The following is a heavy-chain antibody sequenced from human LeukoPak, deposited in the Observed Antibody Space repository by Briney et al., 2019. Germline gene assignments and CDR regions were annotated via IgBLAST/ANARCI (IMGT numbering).Heavy chain of an antibody. J-gene: IGHJ6*03. CDR1: GFTFSSYS. V-gene: IGHV3-21*01. Sequence: GGSLRLSCAASGFTFSSYSMNWVRQAPGKGLEGVSSISSSSNYIYYADSVKGRFTISRDNANNSLYLQMNSLRAEDTAVYYCARGKYCTNGVCYHYYYYYMDVWGKGTTVTVSS. D-gene: IGHD2-8*01. CDR2: ISSSSNYI. CDR3: ARGKYCTNGVCYHYYYYYMDV.